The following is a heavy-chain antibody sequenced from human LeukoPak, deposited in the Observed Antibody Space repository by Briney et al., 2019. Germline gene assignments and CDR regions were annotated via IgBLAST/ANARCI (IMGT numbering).Heavy chain of an antibody. D-gene: IGHD6-19*01. CDR2: INHSGST. Sequence: PSETLSLTCAVYGGSFSGYYWSWIRQPPGKGLEWIGEINHSGSTNYNPSLKSRVTISVDTSKKQFSLNLTSVTAADTAVYYCARRGVAGTAYWGQGTLVTVSS. CDR3: ARRGVAGTAY. CDR1: GGSFSGYY. J-gene: IGHJ4*02. V-gene: IGHV4-34*01.